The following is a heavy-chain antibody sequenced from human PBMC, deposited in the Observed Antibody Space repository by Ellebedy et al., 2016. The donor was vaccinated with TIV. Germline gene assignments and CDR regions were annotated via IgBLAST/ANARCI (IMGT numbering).Heavy chain of an antibody. J-gene: IGHJ3*02. CDR1: RFTVSTNY. Sequence: PGGSLRLSCAASRFTVSTNYITWVRQAPGKGLEWVSLVSPGGGTYYADSVQGRFTISRDNSKNTLYLQMNSLRAEDTAVYYCARLIGGTCQCAFDIWGQGTMVTVSS. CDR2: VSPGGGT. CDR3: ARLIGGTCQCAFDI. D-gene: IGHD2-15*01. V-gene: IGHV3-66*01.